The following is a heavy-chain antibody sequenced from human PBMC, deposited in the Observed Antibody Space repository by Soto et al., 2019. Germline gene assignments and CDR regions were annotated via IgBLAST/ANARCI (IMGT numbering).Heavy chain of an antibody. CDR1: GYSFTSYW. D-gene: IGHD3-10*01. Sequence: PGESLKISCKGSGYSFTSYWISWVRQMPGKGLEWMGRIDPSDSYTNYSPSFQGHVTISADKSISTAYLQWSSLKASDTAMYYCASPFSGSYLYGMDVWGQGTSVTVSS. CDR3: ASPFSGSYLYGMDV. CDR2: IDPSDSYT. V-gene: IGHV5-10-1*01. J-gene: IGHJ6*02.